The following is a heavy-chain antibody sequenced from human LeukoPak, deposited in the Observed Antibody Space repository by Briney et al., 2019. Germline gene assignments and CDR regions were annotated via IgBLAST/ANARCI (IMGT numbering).Heavy chain of an antibody. Sequence: GGSLRLSCAASGFTFRSYWMHWVRQAPGKGLVWVSRINSDGSSTLYADSVKGRFTISRDNAKNTLYLQMNSLRAEDTAVYYCARDNRVPAATGYYYYLDVWGKGTTVTVSS. V-gene: IGHV3-74*01. CDR1: GFTFRSYW. CDR3: ARDNRVPAATGYYYYLDV. CDR2: INSDGSST. D-gene: IGHD2-2*01. J-gene: IGHJ6*03.